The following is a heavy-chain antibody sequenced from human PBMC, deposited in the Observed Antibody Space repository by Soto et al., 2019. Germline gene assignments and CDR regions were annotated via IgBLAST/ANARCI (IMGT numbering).Heavy chain of an antibody. CDR1: GGSFSGYS. J-gene: IGHJ4*02. CDR3: ARDKITGRFDL. V-gene: IGHV4-34*01. CDR2: INHSGST. D-gene: IGHD2-8*02. Sequence: SETLSLTCAVYGGSFSGYSWTWIRQPPGTGLEWIGEINHSGSTNYNPSLKSRVTISVDTSKNQFSLKLTSVTAADTAVYYCARDKITGRFDLWGQGTLVNVAS.